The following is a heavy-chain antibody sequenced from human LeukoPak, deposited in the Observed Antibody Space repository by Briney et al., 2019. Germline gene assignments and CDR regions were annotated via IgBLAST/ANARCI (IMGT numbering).Heavy chain of an antibody. J-gene: IGHJ4*02. CDR2: INPKNGGT. CDR1: GYTFIDYY. D-gene: IGHD6-6*01. CDR3: ARGPSTAAFDY. V-gene: IGHV1-2*02. Sequence: AAVRVSCMTSGYTFIDYYMHRFPQAPGQGLEWMGWINPKNGGTNYAQKFQGRVTMTRDTSFSTAYMDLSRVSSDDTDVYYCARGPSTAAFDYWGQGPLVTVSS.